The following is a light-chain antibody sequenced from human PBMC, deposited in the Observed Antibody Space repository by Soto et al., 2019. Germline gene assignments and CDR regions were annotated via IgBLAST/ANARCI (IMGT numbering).Light chain of an antibody. CDR1: QDISSY. CDR3: QQLNSYLTT. Sequence: IQVTQSPSSLSASVGDRVTITCRASQDISSYLAWYQQKPGKAPTLLIYAASTLQSGVPSRFSGSGFGTDFTLTISSLQAEDFATYYCQQLNSYLTTFGQGTRLEIK. V-gene: IGKV1-9*01. J-gene: IGKJ5*01. CDR2: AAS.